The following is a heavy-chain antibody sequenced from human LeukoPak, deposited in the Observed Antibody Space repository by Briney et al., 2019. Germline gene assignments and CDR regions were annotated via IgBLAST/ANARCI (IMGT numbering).Heavy chain of an antibody. CDR3: AEIPFEGSGSGSSDY. CDR1: GGSISSSSHY. V-gene: IGHV4-39*07. D-gene: IGHD1-26*01. J-gene: IGHJ4*02. Sequence: SETLSLTCTVSGGSISSSSHYWGWIRQSPGKGLEWIGSFYYGGSTYYNSSLKSRLSIPVDTSKNQFSLKLSSVTAADTAVYYCAEIPFEGSGSGSSDYWGQGTLVTVSS. CDR2: FYYGGST.